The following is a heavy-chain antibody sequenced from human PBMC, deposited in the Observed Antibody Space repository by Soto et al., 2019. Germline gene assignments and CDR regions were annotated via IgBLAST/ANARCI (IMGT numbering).Heavy chain of an antibody. CDR3: AKTFGSNWLLDY. CDR1: GFIFSAYG. Sequence: EVRLLESGGGLVQPEGSLRLSCEGSGFIFSAYGISWVRQSPEKGLQWVSAMSGSGGSRYYADSVKGRFTISRDNSKNTVYLQMSSLRGDDTEIYYCAKTFGSNWLLDYWGQGTLVTVSS. CDR2: MSGSGGSR. J-gene: IGHJ4*02. D-gene: IGHD1-26*01. V-gene: IGHV3-23*01.